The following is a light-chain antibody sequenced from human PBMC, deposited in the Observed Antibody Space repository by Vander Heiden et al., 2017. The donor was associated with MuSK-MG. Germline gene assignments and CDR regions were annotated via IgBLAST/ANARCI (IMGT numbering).Light chain of an antibody. V-gene: IGLV3-19*01. CDR2: GLN. Sequence: SSELTQDPAVSVALGQTVRITCQGDNLRSYYASWYLQKPGQAPVLVIYGLNIRPSGIPDRFSGSSSGNTASLTITGAQADDEADYYCLSRDNSGNPSYVFGTGTKLTVL. CDR3: LSRDNSGNPSYV. J-gene: IGLJ1*01. CDR1: NLRSYY.